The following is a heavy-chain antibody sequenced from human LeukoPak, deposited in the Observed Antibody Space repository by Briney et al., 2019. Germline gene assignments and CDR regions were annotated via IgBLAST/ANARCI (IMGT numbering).Heavy chain of an antibody. D-gene: IGHD6-6*01. CDR3: AKDSSGVDDYYYYYGMDV. V-gene: IGHV3-30*18. Sequence: GGSLRLSCAASGFTFSSYAMSWVRQAPGKGLEWVAVISYDGSNKYYADSVKGRFTISRDNSKNTLYLQMNSLRAEDTAVYYCAKDSSGVDDYYYYYGMDVWGQGTTVTVSS. J-gene: IGHJ6*02. CDR2: ISYDGSNK. CDR1: GFTFSSYA.